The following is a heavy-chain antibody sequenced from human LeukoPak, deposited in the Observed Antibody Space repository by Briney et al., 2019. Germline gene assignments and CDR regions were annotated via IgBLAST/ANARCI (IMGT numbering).Heavy chain of an antibody. CDR2: VSSAGTDE. V-gene: IGHV3-30*01. CDR1: GFIFSNHP. Sequence: PGGSLRPSCAASGFIFSNHPLHWVRQAPGRGLEWVAVVSSAGTDEYYANPVKRPFTISRDTSKNSLDIQMKSLRPYDTAVYYCVRQASLFGNHHLYMDVWGKGTTVTVSS. CDR3: VRQASLFGNHHLYMDV. J-gene: IGHJ6*03. D-gene: IGHD1-14*01.